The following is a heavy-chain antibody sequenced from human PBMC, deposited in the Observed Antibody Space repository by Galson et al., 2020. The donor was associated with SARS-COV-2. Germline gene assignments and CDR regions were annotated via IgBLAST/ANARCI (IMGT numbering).Heavy chain of an antibody. J-gene: IGHJ4*02. D-gene: IGHD2-2*01. CDR1: GFTFNHFA. CDR2: ISYDGSNE. V-gene: IGHV3-30*04. CDR3: ARDPCSSSSCFAHFFDW. Sequence: GGSLRLSCAASGFTFNHFAMHWVRQAPGKGLAWLAVISYDGSNEYYADSVKGRFTISRDNSKNTLYLQMNSLRAEDTAIYYCARDPCSSSSCFAHFFDWWGQGTLVTVSS.